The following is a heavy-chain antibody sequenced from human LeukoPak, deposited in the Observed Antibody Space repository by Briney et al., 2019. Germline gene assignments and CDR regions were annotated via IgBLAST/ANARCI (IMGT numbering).Heavy chain of an antibody. CDR2: INHSGST. V-gene: IGHV4-34*01. Sequence: PSETLSLTCAVYGGSFSGYYWSWIRQPPGKGLEWIGEINHSGSTNYNPSLKSRVTISVDTSKNQFSLKLSSVTAADTAVYYCARALIYYGSGRPIDYWGQGTLVTVSP. J-gene: IGHJ4*02. D-gene: IGHD3-10*01. CDR1: GGSFSGYY. CDR3: ARALIYYGSGRPIDY.